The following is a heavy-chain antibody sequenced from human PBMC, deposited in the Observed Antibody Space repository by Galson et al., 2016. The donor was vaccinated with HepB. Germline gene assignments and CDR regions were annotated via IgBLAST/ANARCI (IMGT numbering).Heavy chain of an antibody. CDR3: ARALEYGSRNYYVSYAMDV. V-gene: IGHV5-10-1*01. CDR2: IDPDDSYT. CDR1: GYRLTDYW. D-gene: IGHD4-17*01. Sequence: QSGAEVKEPGESLRISCQGSGYRLTDYWITWVRQVPGKGLQWMGRIDPDDSYTNYSPSFQGHVTISVDKSINTAYLQWSTLKASDTAIYYCARALEYGSRNYYVSYAMDVWGPRTTVTVSS. J-gene: IGHJ6*02.